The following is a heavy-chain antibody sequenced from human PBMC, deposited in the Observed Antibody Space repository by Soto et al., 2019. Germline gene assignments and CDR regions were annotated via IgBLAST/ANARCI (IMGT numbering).Heavy chain of an antibody. J-gene: IGHJ4*02. V-gene: IGHV3-23*01. Sequence: EVQLLESGGCLVQPGGSLRLSCAASGFTFSSYAMSWVRQAPGKGLEWVSAISGSGGSTYYADSVKGRFTIARDNSKNTLYLQMNILRAEDTAVYYCAKDNSEHVLALATGWGQGTLVTVSS. CDR1: GFTFSSYA. D-gene: IGHD3-3*02. CDR3: AKDNSEHVLALATG. CDR2: ISGSGGST.